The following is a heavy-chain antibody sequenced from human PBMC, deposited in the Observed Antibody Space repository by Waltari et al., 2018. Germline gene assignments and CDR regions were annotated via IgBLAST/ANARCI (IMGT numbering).Heavy chain of an antibody. CDR3: ARVSYDFWSGYYYDGMDV. Sequence: QVQLVQSGAEVKKPGSSVKVSCKASGGTFSSYAISWVRPAPGQGLEWMGGISPIFGTANYAQKFQGRVTITTDESTSTAYMELSSLRSEDTAVYYCARVSYDFWSGYYYDGMDVWGQGTTVTVSS. CDR1: GGTFSSYA. CDR2: ISPIFGTA. J-gene: IGHJ6*02. D-gene: IGHD3-3*01. V-gene: IGHV1-69*05.